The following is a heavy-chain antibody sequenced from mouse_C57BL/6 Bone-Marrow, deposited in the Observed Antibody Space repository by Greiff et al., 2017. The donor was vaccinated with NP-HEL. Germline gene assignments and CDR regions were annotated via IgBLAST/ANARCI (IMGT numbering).Heavy chain of an antibody. V-gene: IGHV1-76*01. CDR1: GYTFTDYY. Sequence: QVQLKQSGAELVRPGASVKLSCKASGYTFTDYYINWVKQRPGQGLEWIARIYPGSGNTYYNEKFKGKATLTAEKSSSTAYMQLSSLTSEDSAVYFCARGNYYGSGYFDVWGTGTTVTVSS. CDR2: IYPGSGNT. D-gene: IGHD1-1*01. J-gene: IGHJ1*03. CDR3: ARGNYYGSGYFDV.